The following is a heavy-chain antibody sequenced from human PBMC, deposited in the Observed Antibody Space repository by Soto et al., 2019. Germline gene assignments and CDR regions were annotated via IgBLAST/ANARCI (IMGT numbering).Heavy chain of an antibody. Sequence: PGGSVRLSCAASGFTFSTYGMQWVRQAPGKGLEWVAVISYDGYLKYYVDAVKGRFTVARDNSKNTLFLEMNSLRVEDTAVYFCAKDFKVSGSHYGTLNYYYGMDVWGQGTTVTSP. D-gene: IGHD3-10*01. V-gene: IGHV3-30*18. CDR3: AKDFKVSGSHYGTLNYYYGMDV. CDR2: ISYDGYLK. CDR1: GFTFSTYG. J-gene: IGHJ6*02.